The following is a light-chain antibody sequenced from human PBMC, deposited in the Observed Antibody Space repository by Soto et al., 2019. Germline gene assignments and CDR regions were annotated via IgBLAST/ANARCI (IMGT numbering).Light chain of an antibody. V-gene: IGLV1-44*01. J-gene: IGLJ3*02. CDR3: AACDDDLHVWL. Sequence: QSVLTQPPSVSATPGQGVILSCSGGDSNIGSTAVNWYQQLTGTAPRLLIYSSNQRPSGVPDRISGSKSGTSASLAISGLQSEDEADYYCAACDDDLHVWLFGGGTKLTVL. CDR2: SSN. CDR1: DSNIGSTA.